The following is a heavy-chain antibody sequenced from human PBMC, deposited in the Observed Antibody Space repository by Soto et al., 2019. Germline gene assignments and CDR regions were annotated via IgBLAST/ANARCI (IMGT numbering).Heavy chain of an antibody. V-gene: IGHV1-2*02. Sequence: GASVKVSCKASGYTFTENQIHWLRRAPGQRLEWMGRIDPKSGDTTFAQTYQGRVTMTRDTSSNTVYMELTRLTSDDTAIYYCARRKLRDYIRWSLDPWGQGTMVTVSS. CDR2: IDPKSGDT. D-gene: IGHD3-16*01. CDR3: ARRKLRDYIRWSLDP. J-gene: IGHJ5*02. CDR1: GYTFTENQ.